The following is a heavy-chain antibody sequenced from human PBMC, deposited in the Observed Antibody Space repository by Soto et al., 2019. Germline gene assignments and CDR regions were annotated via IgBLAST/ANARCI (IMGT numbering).Heavy chain of an antibody. CDR2: IDSRGST. V-gene: IGHV3-53*01. Sequence: EVQLVESGGGLIQPGESLRLSCAASGFDVSSTYMSWVRRAPGRGLEWVAVIDSRGSTSYADSVKVRFAISRDNSKNTLYLQMNSLSDEDTAVYFCARGGGGLRFDYWVQGTLVTVSS. D-gene: IGHD3-16*01. CDR1: GFDVSSTY. CDR3: ARGGGGLRFDY. J-gene: IGHJ4*02.